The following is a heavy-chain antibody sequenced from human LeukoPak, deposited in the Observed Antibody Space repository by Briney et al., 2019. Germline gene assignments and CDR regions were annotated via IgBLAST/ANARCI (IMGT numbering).Heavy chain of an antibody. V-gene: IGHV4-59*01. J-gene: IGHJ4*02. CDR2: IYYTGST. D-gene: IGHD1-14*01. CDR3: AGMRITTPTVRTLDY. Sequence: PSETLSLTCTISGGSMSTYYWTWIRQPPGKGLEWIGFIYYTGSTNYNPSLKSRVAISVDTSKNQFSLKLSSVTAADTAVYYCAGMRITTPTVRTLDYWGQGTLVTVSS. CDR1: GGSMSTYY.